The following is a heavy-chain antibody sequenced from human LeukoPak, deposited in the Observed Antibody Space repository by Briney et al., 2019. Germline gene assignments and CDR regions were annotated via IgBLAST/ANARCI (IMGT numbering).Heavy chain of an antibody. CDR3: ARRYYYDSSGYYDSYYYYYGMDV. D-gene: IGHD3-22*01. Sequence: PGRSLRLSCAASGFTFSSYAMHWVRQAPGKGLEWVAVISYDGSNKYYADSVKGRFTISRDNSKNTLYLQMNGLRAEDTAVYYCARRYYYDSSGYYDSYYYYYGMDVWGQGTTVTVSS. CDR2: ISYDGSNK. J-gene: IGHJ6*02. CDR1: GFTFSSYA. V-gene: IGHV3-30-3*01.